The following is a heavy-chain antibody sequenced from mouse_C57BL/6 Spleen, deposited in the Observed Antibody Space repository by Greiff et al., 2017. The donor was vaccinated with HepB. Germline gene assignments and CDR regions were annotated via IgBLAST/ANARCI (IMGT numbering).Heavy chain of an antibody. CDR1: GYTFTSYW. D-gene: IGHD1-1*01. V-gene: IGHV1-59*01. CDR2: IDPSDSYT. CDR3: ARGGYYGSSYVSMDY. J-gene: IGHJ4*01. Sequence: QVQLQQPGAELVRPGTSVKLSCKASGYTFTSYWMHWVKQRPGQGLEWIGVIDPSDSYTNYNQKFKGKATLTVDTSSSTAYMQLSSLTSEDSAVYYCARGGYYGSSYVSMDYWGQGTSVTVSS.